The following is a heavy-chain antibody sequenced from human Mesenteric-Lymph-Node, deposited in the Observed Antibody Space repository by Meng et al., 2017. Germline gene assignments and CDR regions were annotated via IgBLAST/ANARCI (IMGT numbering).Heavy chain of an antibody. D-gene: IGHD2-2*01. Sequence: GSLRLSCTVSGDSFTNYYWNWIRQSPGKGLEWVGHIYYSGSTNYNPSLKSRVTISVDTSKNQFSLKLSSVTAADTAVYYCARFSSSYDYWGQGTLVTVSS. CDR3: ARFSSSYDY. V-gene: IGHV4-59*01. CDR2: IYYSGST. CDR1: GDSFTNYY. J-gene: IGHJ4*02.